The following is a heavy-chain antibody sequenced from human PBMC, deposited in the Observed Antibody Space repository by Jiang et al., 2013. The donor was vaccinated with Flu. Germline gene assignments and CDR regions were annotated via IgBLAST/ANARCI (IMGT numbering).Heavy chain of an antibody. V-gene: IGHV4-38-2*02. CDR1: GYSISSGYY. CDR2: IYHSGST. CDR3: ARDGRYNWNPFDY. Sequence: KPSETLSLTCAVSGYSISSGYYWGWIRQPPGKGLEWIGSIYHSGSTYYNPSLKSRVTISVDTSKNQFSLKLSSVTAADTAVYYCARDGRYNWNPFDYWGQGTLVTVSS. J-gene: IGHJ4*02. D-gene: IGHD1-20*01.